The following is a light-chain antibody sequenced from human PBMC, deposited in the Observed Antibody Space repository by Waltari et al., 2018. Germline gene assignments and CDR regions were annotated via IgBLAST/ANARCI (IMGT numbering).Light chain of an antibody. Sequence: QLVLTQSPSASASLGASVKPTCTLSSGHSNNAIAWHQQQPEKGPRYLMKSNSDGSHNKGDGIPDRFSGSSSGAERYLTISSLQSEDEADYYCQTWGTGIQVFGGGTKLTVL. CDR2: SNSDGSH. CDR1: SGHSNNA. J-gene: IGLJ3*02. V-gene: IGLV4-69*01. CDR3: QTWGTGIQV.